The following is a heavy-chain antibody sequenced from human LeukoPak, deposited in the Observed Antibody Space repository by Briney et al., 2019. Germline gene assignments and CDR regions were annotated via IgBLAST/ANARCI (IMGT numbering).Heavy chain of an antibody. CDR1: GGTFSSYA. V-gene: IGHV1-8*03. CDR2: MNPNSGNT. J-gene: IGHJ4*02. Sequence: GASVKVSCKASGGTFSSYAISWVRQAPGQGLEWMGWMNPNSGNTGYAQKFQGRVTITRNTSISTAYMELSSLRSEDTAVYYCARGGHYYDSSGYYIVDYWGQGTLVTVSS. D-gene: IGHD3-22*01. CDR3: ARGGHYYDSSGYYIVDY.